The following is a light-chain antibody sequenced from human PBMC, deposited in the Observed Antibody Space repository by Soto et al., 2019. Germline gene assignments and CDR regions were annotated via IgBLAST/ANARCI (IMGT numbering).Light chain of an antibody. V-gene: IGKV1-8*01. CDR1: QGISSY. J-gene: IGKJ1*01. CDR3: QQYYSYPQRT. CDR2: AAS. Sequence: AIRMTQSPSSFSASTGDRVTITCRASQGISSYLAWYQQKPGKAPKLLIYAASTLQSGVPSRFSGSGSGTDFTLTISCLQYEDFATYYCQQYYSYPQRTFGQGTNVEIK.